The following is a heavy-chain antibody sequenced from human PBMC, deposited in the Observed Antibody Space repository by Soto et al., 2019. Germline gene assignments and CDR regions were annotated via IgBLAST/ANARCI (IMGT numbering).Heavy chain of an antibody. D-gene: IGHD1-7*01. CDR1: GASFTSNNW. V-gene: IGHV4-4*02. CDR2: IYRTGST. J-gene: IGHJ4*02. CDR3: ASRDPGTSVDY. Sequence: ETLALTCAVYGASFTSNNWWTWVRQPPGQGLEWIGEIYRTGSTNYNPSLKSRVTISLDKSENQFSLKVTSLTAADTAVYYCASRDPGTSVDYWGQGTLVTVYS.